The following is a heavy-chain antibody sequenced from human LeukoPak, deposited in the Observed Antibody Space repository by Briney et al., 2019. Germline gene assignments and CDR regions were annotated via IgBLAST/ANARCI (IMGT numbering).Heavy chain of an antibody. D-gene: IGHD3-9*01. CDR3: ARDQHDYDILTGYYSVLGFDP. Sequence: KPSETLSLTCTVSGGSISSYYWSWIRQPPGKGLEWIGYIYYSGSTKYNPSLKSRVTISVDTSKNQFSLKLSSVTAADTAVYYCARDQHDYDILTGYYSVLGFDPWGQGTLVTVSS. J-gene: IGHJ5*02. V-gene: IGHV4-59*12. CDR2: IYYSGST. CDR1: GGSISSYY.